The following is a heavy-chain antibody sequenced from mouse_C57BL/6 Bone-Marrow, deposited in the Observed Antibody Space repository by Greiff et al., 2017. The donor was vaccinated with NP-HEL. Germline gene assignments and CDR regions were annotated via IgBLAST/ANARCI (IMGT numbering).Heavy chain of an antibody. CDR1: GYSITNGNHW. D-gene: IGHD1-1*01. CDR2: ISSSGST. J-gene: IGHJ1*03. V-gene: IGHV3-4*01. Sequence: EVKLMESGPALVKPSQTVSLTCTVTGYSITNGNHWWNWIRQVSGSKLEWIGYISSSGSTDSNPSLKSRISISRDTSKNQLFLQLNSVTTEDIATYYCARDLSTVVGDWYFDVWGTGTTVTVSS. CDR3: ARDLSTVVGDWYFDV.